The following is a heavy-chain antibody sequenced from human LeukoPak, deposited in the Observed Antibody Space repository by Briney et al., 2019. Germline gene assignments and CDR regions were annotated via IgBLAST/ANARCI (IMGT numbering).Heavy chain of an antibody. J-gene: IGHJ4*02. CDR2: INPSGGST. D-gene: IGHD1-26*01. CDR1: GYTFTSYY. V-gene: IGHV1-46*01. CDR3: ARGPGGSYQFDH. Sequence: ASVKVSCKASGYTFTSYYMHWVRQAPGQGLEWMGIINPSGGSTSYSQKFQGRVTMTSDTSTSTVYMELSSLRSEDTAVYCCARGPGGSYQFDHWGQGTLVTVSS.